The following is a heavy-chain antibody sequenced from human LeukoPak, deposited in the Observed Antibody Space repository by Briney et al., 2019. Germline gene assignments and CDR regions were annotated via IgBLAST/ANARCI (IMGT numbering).Heavy chain of an antibody. J-gene: IGHJ4*02. D-gene: IGHD1/OR15-1a*01. CDR3: AKSHSVEQRGYFDY. CDR2: IIPIFGTA. CDR1: GGTFSSYA. V-gene: IGHV1-69*05. Sequence: ASVKVSCKASGGTFSSYAISWVRQAPGQGLEWMGGIIPIFGTANYAQKFQGRVTITTDESTSTAYMELSSLRSEDTAVYYCAKSHSVEQRGYFDYWGQGTLVPVSS.